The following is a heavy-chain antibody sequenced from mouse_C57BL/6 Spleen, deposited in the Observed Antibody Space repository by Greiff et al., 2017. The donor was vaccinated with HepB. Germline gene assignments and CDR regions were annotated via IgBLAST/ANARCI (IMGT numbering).Heavy chain of an antibody. J-gene: IGHJ2*01. CDR2: ISYSGST. CDR1: GYSITSDY. Sequence: VQLQQSGPGLAKPSQTLSLTCSVTGYSITSDYWNWLRKFPGNKLEYMGYISYSGSTYYNPSLKSRISITRDTSKNQYYLQLNSVTTEDTATYYCARGGLPSYYFDYWGQGTTLTVSS. CDR3: ARGGLPSYYFDY. D-gene: IGHD2-2*01. V-gene: IGHV3-8*01.